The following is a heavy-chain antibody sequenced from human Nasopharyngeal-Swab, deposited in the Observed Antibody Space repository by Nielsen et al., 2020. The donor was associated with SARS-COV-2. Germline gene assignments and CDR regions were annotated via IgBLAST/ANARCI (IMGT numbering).Heavy chain of an antibody. J-gene: IGHJ6*02. Sequence: GGSLRLSCAASGFTFSSYAMSWVRQAPGKGLEWVSAISGSGGSTYYADSVKGRFTISRDNSKNTLYLQMNSLRAEDTAVYYCAKDFVGQQTYYYYSMDVWGQGTTVTVSS. D-gene: IGHD6-13*01. CDR2: ISGSGGST. CDR3: AKDFVGQQTYYYYSMDV. V-gene: IGHV3-23*01. CDR1: GFTFSSYA.